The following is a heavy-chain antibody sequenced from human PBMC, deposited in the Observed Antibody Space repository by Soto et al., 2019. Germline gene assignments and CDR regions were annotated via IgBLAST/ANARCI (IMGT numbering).Heavy chain of an antibody. Sequence: SATLSCTAPGYVLTGKYMLWVRQSPSQGLEWMGWINPNSGGTNYAQKFQGWVTMTRDTSISTAYMELSRLRSDDTAVYYCAREAPQLADAFDIWGQGTMVTVSS. CDR2: INPNSGGT. D-gene: IGHD6-6*01. V-gene: IGHV1-2*04. CDR3: AREAPQLADAFDI. CDR1: GYVLTGKY. J-gene: IGHJ3*02.